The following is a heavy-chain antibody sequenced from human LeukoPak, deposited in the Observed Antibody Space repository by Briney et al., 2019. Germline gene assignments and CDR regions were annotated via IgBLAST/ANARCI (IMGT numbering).Heavy chain of an antibody. V-gene: IGHV3-11*01. J-gene: IGHJ6*03. Sequence: GGALRHSCSASGFTLSYYYRSWSPQAPGKGVEWVSYISSSGNTLYDAHSEKGRFTISSDDAKIQLSLQMNILGAEGTAVYYWARVDSRGYYYYMDVWGKGTTVTVSS. CDR1: GFTLSYYY. CDR3: ARVDSRGYYYYMDV. D-gene: IGHD3-9*01. CDR2: ISSSGNTL.